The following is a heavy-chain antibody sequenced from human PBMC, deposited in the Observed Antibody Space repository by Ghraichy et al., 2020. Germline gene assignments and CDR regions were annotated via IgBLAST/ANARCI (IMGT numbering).Heavy chain of an antibody. D-gene: IGHD3-22*01. CDR2: VYHTGST. CDR1: GGSITDFY. Sequence: SQTLSLTCAVFGGSITDFYLSWVRQPPGAGPEWIGYVYHTGSTNYNPPLKSRVTISLDRPKNQFSLKLNSVTAADTAVYYCTREFERSLIRDIFDIWGQRTMVTVSS. V-gene: IGHV4-59*01. J-gene: IGHJ3*02. CDR3: TREFERSLIRDIFDI.